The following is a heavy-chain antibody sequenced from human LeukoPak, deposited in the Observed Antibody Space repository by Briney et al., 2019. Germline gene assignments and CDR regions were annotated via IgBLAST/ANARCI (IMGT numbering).Heavy chain of an antibody. J-gene: IGHJ4*02. Sequence: SETLCLTCTVSGGSISSSSYYWGWIRQPPGKGLEWIGSIYYSGSTYYNPSLKSRVTISVDTSKNQFSLKLSSVTAADTAVYYCASLYYDFWSGYYKAIDYWGQGTLVTVSS. V-gene: IGHV4-39*01. CDR1: GGSISSSSYY. D-gene: IGHD3-3*01. CDR2: IYYSGST. CDR3: ASLYYDFWSGYYKAIDY.